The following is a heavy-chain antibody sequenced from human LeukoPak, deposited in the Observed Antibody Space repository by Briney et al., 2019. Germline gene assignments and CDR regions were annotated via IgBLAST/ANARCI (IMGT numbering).Heavy chain of an antibody. Sequence: GGSLRLSCAASGFTFSDYYMSWIRQAPGKGLEWVSYISSSGSTIYYADSVKGRFTISRDNAKNSLYLQMNSLRAEDTAVYYCARDSYYGSGSYYNFDYWGQGTLVTVSS. J-gene: IGHJ4*02. CDR3: ARDSYYGSGSYYNFDY. V-gene: IGHV3-11*01. CDR1: GFTFSDYY. CDR2: ISSSGSTI. D-gene: IGHD3-10*01.